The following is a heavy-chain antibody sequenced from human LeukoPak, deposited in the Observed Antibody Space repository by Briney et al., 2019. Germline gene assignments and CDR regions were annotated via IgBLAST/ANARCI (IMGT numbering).Heavy chain of an antibody. J-gene: IGHJ4*02. CDR3: ARREVGATILGGNYFDY. V-gene: IGHV4-38-2*01. Sequence: KPSETLSLTCAVSGYSISSGYYWGWIRQPPGKGLEWIGSIYYSGSTYYNPSLKSRVTISVDTSKNQFSLKLSSVTAADTAVYYCARREVGATILGGNYFDYWGQGTLVTVSS. D-gene: IGHD1-26*01. CDR1: GYSISSGYY. CDR2: IYYSGST.